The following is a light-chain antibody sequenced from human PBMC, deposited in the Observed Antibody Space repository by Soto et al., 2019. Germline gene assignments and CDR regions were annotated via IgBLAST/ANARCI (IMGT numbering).Light chain of an antibody. Sequence: DIQVTQSPSSLAASVGDRVTITCRTSQTIGIYVNWYQQKPGKAPSLLINAASSLPSGVPSRFSGTGSGTDFALTITSLLHEDFATYYCPQTYIKPLTFGGGTKVE. J-gene: IGKJ4*01. V-gene: IGKV1-39*01. CDR1: QTIGIY. CDR2: AAS. CDR3: PQTYIKPLT.